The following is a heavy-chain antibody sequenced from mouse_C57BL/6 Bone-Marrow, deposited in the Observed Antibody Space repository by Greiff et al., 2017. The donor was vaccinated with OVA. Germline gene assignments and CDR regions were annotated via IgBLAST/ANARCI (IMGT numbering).Heavy chain of an antibody. V-gene: IGHV6-3*01. CDR1: GFTFSNYW. D-gene: IGHD2-3*01. CDR2: IRLKSDNYAT. Sequence: EVQRVESGGGLVQPGGSMKLSCVASGFTFSNYWMNWVRQSPEKGLEWVAQIRLKSDNYATHYAESVKGRFTISRDDSKSSVYLQMNNLRAEDTGIYYCTASDGYYWYFDVWGTGTTVTVSS. CDR3: TASDGYYWYFDV. J-gene: IGHJ1*03.